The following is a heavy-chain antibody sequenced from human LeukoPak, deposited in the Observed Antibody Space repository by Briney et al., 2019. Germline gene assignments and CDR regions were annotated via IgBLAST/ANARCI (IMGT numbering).Heavy chain of an antibody. J-gene: IGHJ3*02. CDR2: ISSSSSYI. D-gene: IGHD2-2*01. V-gene: IGHV3-21*01. CDR1: GVTFSSYS. Sequence: PGGSLRLSCAASGVTFSSYSMNWVRQAPGKGLEWVSSISSSSSYIYYADSVKGRFTISRDNAKNSLYLQMNSLRAEDTAVYYCARDQGSTSCCDAFDIWGQGTMVTVSS. CDR3: ARDQGSTSCCDAFDI.